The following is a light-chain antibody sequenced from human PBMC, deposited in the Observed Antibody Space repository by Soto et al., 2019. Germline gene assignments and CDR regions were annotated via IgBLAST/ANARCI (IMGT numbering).Light chain of an antibody. CDR3: QQYGSTDLT. V-gene: IGKV3-20*01. CDR2: DAS. J-gene: IGKJ4*01. Sequence: EIVLKQSPDTLSLSPGERATLSCRASQSVKKTYLAWYQQKPGQPPRFLIYDASSRATGIPDRFSGSVSGTHFTLTISRLEPEAFAVYSCQQYGSTDLTFGLGTNV. CDR1: QSVKKTY.